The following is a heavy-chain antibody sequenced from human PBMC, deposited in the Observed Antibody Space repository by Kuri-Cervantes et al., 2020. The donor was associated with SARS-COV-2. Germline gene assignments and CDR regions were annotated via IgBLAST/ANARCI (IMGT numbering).Heavy chain of an antibody. D-gene: IGHD1-26*01. CDR2: INPNSGGT. J-gene: IGHJ4*02. V-gene: IGHV1-2*02. CDR3: ARDPSQSVGATFDY. CDR1: GYTFTGYY. Sequence: ASVKVSCKASGYTFTGYYMHWVRQAPGQGLEWMGWINPNSGGTNYAQKFQGRVTMTRDTSISTAYMELSRPRSDDTAVYYCARDPSQSVGATFDYWGQGTLVTVSS.